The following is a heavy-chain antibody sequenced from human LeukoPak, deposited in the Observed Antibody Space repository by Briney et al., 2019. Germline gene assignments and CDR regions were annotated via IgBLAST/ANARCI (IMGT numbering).Heavy chain of an antibody. CDR2: IKQDGSEK. V-gene: IGHV3-7*04. Sequence: PGRSLRLSCAASGFTFSSYWMSWVRQAPGKGLEWVANIKQDGSEKYYVDSVKGRFTISRDNAKNSLYLQMNSLRAEDTAVYYCARVFTYYDILTGYSPGWYFDYWGQGTLVTVSS. CDR1: GFTFSSYW. J-gene: IGHJ4*02. CDR3: ARVFTYYDILTGYSPGWYFDY. D-gene: IGHD3-9*01.